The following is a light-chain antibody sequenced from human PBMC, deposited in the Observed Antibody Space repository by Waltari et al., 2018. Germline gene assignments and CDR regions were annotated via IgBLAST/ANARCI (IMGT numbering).Light chain of an antibody. CDR1: PSSVAASDP. J-gene: IGLJ2*01. Sequence: QSALTQPASASGSPGHSRPIPRSAIPSSVAASDPFSWYQHHPVEAPQVIIYDVTYRPSGVSDRFSASKSANRAFLTISGLQPDDEGDYYCSSQTLDGVVLFGGGTKLTVL. CDR3: SSQTLDGVVL. CDR2: DVT. V-gene: IGLV2-14*03.